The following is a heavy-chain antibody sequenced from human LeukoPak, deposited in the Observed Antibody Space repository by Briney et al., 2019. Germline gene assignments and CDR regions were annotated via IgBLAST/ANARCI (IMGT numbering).Heavy chain of an antibody. CDR2: IYYSGST. J-gene: IGHJ6*03. CDR3: ARADSSSWYEDYYYYYMDV. Sequence: SETLSLTCTVSGGSISSYYLSWIRQPPGKGLEWIGYIYYSGSTNYNPSLKSLLTISVDTCKNQFSLKLSSVTAADTAVYYCARADSSSWYEDYYYYYMDVWGKGTTVTVSS. V-gene: IGHV4-59*01. CDR1: GGSISSYY. D-gene: IGHD6-13*01.